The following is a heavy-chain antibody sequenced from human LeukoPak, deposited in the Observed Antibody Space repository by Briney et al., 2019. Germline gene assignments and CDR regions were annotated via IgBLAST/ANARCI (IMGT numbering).Heavy chain of an antibody. CDR2: IGSDGSKK. J-gene: IGHJ4*02. CDR3: ARQMTSTRLFDS. V-gene: IGHV3-30*04. D-gene: IGHD5/OR15-5a*01. Sequence: GGSLRLSCVASGFMFSDHASHWVRQSPDKGLEWVALIGSDGSKKYYADSVQGRFTVSRENSKNTLFLQMNTLRADDTAVYFCARQMTSTRLFDSWGQGTLVTVSS. CDR1: GFMFSDHA.